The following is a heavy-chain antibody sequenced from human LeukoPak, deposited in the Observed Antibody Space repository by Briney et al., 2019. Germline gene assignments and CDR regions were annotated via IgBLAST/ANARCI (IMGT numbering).Heavy chain of an antibody. CDR2: ITSSSDYI. V-gene: IGHV3-21*01. CDR1: GFTFSSYS. J-gene: IGHJ5*02. CDR3: AREFKSGYGMWA. Sequence: GGSLRLSCTASGFTFSSYSMNWVRQAPGKGLGWVSSITSSSDYIYYADSVKGRFTISRDNAENSLHLQMDSLRAEDTAVYYCAREFKSGYGMWAWGQGTLVTVSS. D-gene: IGHD5-18*01.